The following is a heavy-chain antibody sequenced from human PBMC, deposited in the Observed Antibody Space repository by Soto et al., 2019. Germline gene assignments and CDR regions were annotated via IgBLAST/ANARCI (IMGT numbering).Heavy chain of an antibody. CDR2: LSHDGGNI. CDR3: AKQMGTLGDTAIDF. CDR1: DFSFTHHA. Sequence: EVQMSASGGGVVQPGESLRLSCVAPDFSFTHHAMTWFRLPPGKGLQWVAALSHDGGNIYYRDSVRGRFTISRDTSKNTLYLQMHSLKAEDTAVYFCAKQMGTLGDTAIDFWGQGTQVTVSS. D-gene: IGHD2-21*01. V-gene: IGHV3-23*01. J-gene: IGHJ4*02.